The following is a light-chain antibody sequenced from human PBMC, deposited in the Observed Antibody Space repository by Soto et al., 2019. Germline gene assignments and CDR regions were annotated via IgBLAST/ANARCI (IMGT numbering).Light chain of an antibody. V-gene: IGLV3-9*01. J-gene: IGLJ2*01. Sequence: SYELTQPLSVSVALGQTARIPCGGNNIGSKHVHWSQQKPGQAPLLVIYRDINRPSGIPERFSGSNSGNTATLTISRVKAGDEADYYCQVWDSSTAYEVFGGGTKLTVL. CDR1: NIGSKH. CDR2: RDI. CDR3: QVWDSSTAYEV.